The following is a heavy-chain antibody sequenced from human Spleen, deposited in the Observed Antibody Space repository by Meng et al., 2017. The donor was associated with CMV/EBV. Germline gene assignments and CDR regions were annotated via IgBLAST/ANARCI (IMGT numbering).Heavy chain of an antibody. J-gene: IGHJ6*02. Sequence: GESLKISCTASGFTFSSFWMTWVRQAPGKGLEWLANIKKDGSETYYLDSVKGRFTISRDNAKNSLYLQMNSLRAEDTAVYYCAREKWTVTILYYYYGMDVWGQGTTVTVSS. CDR3: AREKWTVTILYYYYGMDV. CDR2: IKKDGSET. D-gene: IGHD4-11*01. CDR1: GFTFSSFW. V-gene: IGHV3-7*01.